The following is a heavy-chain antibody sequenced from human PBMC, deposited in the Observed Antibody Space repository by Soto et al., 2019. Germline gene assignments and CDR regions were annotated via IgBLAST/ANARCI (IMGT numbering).Heavy chain of an antibody. CDR1: GFIFSIYG. CDR3: AKDLLLTTITTVGD. D-gene: IGHD4-17*01. Sequence: ESGGGVVQPGRSLRLSCAASGFIFSIYGMHWVRQAPGKGLEWLSVISYDGNNKYYADSVKGRFTISRDNSKNTLWLQMDSLRTEDTAVYYCAKDLLLTTITTVGDWGQGTLVTVSS. CDR2: ISYDGNNK. J-gene: IGHJ4*02. V-gene: IGHV3-30*18.